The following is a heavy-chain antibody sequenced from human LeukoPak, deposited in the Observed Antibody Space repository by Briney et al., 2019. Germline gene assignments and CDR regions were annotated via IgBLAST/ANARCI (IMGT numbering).Heavy chain of an antibody. J-gene: IGHJ4*02. V-gene: IGHV3-23*01. CDR2: ISGSGGST. D-gene: IGHD6-19*01. CDR3: AKYNGIAVAGTIPLDY. CDR1: GFTFSSYA. Sequence: GGSLRLSCAASGFTFSSYAMSWVRQAPGKGLEWDSAISGSGGSTYYADSVKGRFTISRDNSKNTLYLQMNSLRAEDTAVYYCAKYNGIAVAGTIPLDYWGQGTLVTVSS.